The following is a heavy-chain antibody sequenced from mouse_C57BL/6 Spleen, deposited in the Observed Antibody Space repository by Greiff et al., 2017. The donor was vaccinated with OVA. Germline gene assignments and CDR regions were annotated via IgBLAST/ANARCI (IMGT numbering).Heavy chain of an antibody. CDR3: ARSYDYDVAWFAY. Sequence: EVKLMESGPGLAKPSQTLSLTCSVTGYSITSDYWNWIRKFPGNKLEYMGYISYSGSTYYNPSLKSRISITRDTSKTQYYLQLNSVTTEDTATYYCARSYDYDVAWFAYWGQGTLFTVSA. V-gene: IGHV3-8*01. CDR2: ISYSGST. D-gene: IGHD2-4*01. J-gene: IGHJ3*01. CDR1: GYSITSDY.